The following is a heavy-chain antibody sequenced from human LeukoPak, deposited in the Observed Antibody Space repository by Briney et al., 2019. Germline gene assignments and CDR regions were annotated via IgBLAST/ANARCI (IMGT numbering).Heavy chain of an antibody. CDR1: GGSISSSSYY. D-gene: IGHD2-15*01. Sequence: PSETLSLTCTVSGGSISSSSYYWGWIRQPPGKGLEWIGSIYYSGSTYYNPSLKSRVTISVDTSKNQFSLKLSSVTAADTAVYYCARDLGLGGGYGAEDKDYWGQGTLVTVSS. CDR3: ARDLGLGGGYGAEDKDY. J-gene: IGHJ4*02. V-gene: IGHV4-39*07. CDR2: IYYSGST.